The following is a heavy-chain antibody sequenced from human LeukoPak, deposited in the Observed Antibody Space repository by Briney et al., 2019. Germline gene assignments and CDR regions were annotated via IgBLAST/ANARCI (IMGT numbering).Heavy chain of an antibody. CDR1: GGSISLCY. Sequence: PSETLSLTCTVSGGSISLCYWNWIRQPAGKGLEWIGRIFTSGITNYNPSLKSRVTMSVDTSKSQFSLALSSVTAADTAVYYCAREISGSYYNPLGYMDVWGKGTTVTVSS. CDR2: IFTSGIT. CDR3: AREISGSYYNPLGYMDV. D-gene: IGHD3-10*01. V-gene: IGHV4-4*07. J-gene: IGHJ6*03.